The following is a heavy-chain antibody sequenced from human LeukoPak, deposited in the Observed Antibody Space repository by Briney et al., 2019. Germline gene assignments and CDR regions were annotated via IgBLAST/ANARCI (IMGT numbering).Heavy chain of an antibody. J-gene: IGHJ4*02. Sequence: PGGSLRLSCAASGFTFSSYSMDWVRQAPGKGLEWVSSTSSSSSYIYYADSVKGRFTISRDNAKNSLYLQINSLRAEDTAVYYCARDPDRVGATPPDYWGQGTLVTVSS. CDR3: ARDPDRVGATPPDY. CDR2: TSSSSSYI. V-gene: IGHV3-21*01. D-gene: IGHD1-26*01. CDR1: GFTFSSYS.